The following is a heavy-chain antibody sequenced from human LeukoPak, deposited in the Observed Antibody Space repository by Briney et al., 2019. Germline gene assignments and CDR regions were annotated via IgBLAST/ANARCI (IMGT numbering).Heavy chain of an antibody. CDR3: ASSGRYRFDY. J-gene: IGHJ4*02. D-gene: IGHD1-26*01. V-gene: IGHV3-48*02. Sequence: PGGSLRLSCAASGFTFSSYSMNWVRQAPGKGLEWVAHITASGTAMFYADSVKGRFTISRDNTKNSLYLQMNSLRDEDTAVDYCASSGRYRFDYWGQGTLVTVSS. CDR2: ITASGTAM. CDR1: GFTFSSYS.